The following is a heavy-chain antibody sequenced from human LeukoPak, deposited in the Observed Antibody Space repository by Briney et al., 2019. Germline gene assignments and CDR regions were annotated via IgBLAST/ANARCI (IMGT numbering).Heavy chain of an antibody. J-gene: IGHJ4*02. CDR2: IYYSGST. CDR3: ARRLGYSYGN. Sequence: SQTLSLTCTVSGGSISSGSYYWNWIRQPAGEGLEWIGRIYYSGSTNYNPSLKSRVTISVDTSKNQFSLKLSSVTAADTAVYYCARRLGYSYGNWGQGTLVTVSS. V-gene: IGHV4-61*02. D-gene: IGHD5-18*01. CDR1: GGSISSGSYY.